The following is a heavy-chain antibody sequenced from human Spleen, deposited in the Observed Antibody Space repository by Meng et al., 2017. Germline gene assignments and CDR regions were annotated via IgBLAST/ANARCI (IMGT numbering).Heavy chain of an antibody. CDR3: ARGGILRYFDWLSTQEKWSVTFDY. CDR2: INTNTGNP. CDR1: GYTFTSYA. D-gene: IGHD3-9*01. Sequence: ASVKVSCKASGYTFTSYAMNWVRQAPGQGLEWMGWINTNTGNPTYAQGFTGRFVFSLDTSVSTAYLQISSLKAEDTAVYYCARGGILRYFDWLSTQEKWSVTFDYWGQGTLVTVSS. V-gene: IGHV7-4-1*02. J-gene: IGHJ4*02.